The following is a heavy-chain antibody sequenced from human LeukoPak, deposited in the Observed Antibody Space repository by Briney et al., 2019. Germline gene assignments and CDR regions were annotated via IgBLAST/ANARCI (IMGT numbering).Heavy chain of an antibody. J-gene: IGHJ3*01. Sequence: GGSLRLSCAASGFTVSSNYMSWVRQAPGKGLEWVSVIYSGGSTYYADSVKGRFTISRDNSKNTLSLQMNTLRVEDTAIYYCAKDIQLSTWGLGTRVTVSS. CDR3: AKDIQLST. CDR2: IYSGGST. CDR1: GFTVSSNY. V-gene: IGHV3-53*01. D-gene: IGHD5-24*01.